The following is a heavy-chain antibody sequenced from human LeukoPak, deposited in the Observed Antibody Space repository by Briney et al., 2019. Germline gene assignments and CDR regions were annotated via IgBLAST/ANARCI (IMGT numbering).Heavy chain of an antibody. CDR1: GFTLSAYW. J-gene: IGHJ5*02. D-gene: IGHD2-2*02. V-gene: IGHV3-74*01. CDR3: AKYQLPYYGWFYP. Sequence: QPGGSLRLSCAASGFTLSAYWMHWVRQAPGKGLMWVSRIEGDGNRITYADSVKGRFTISRDNSKNTLYLQMNSLRAEDTAVYYCAKYQLPYYGWFYPWGQGTLVTVSS. CDR2: IEGDGNRI.